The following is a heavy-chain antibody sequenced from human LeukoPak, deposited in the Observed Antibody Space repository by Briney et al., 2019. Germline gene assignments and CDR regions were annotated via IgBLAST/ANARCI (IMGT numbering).Heavy chain of an antibody. D-gene: IGHD4-23*01. CDR2: ISSSDSTI. V-gene: IGHV3-48*04. CDR3: ARDYGGSSPFDY. CDR1: GFTFSSYS. J-gene: IGHJ4*02. Sequence: GGSLRLSCAASGFTFSSYSMNWVRQAPGKGLEWISYISSSDSTIYYADSVKGRFTISRDNAKNSLYLQMNSLRAEDTAVYYCARDYGGSSPFDYWGQGTLVTVSS.